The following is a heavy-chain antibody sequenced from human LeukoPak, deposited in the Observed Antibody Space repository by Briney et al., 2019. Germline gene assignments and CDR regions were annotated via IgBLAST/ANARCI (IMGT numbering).Heavy chain of an antibody. CDR3: ARVFQTGTILLPIDY. J-gene: IGHJ4*02. D-gene: IGHD1-7*01. CDR2: IWYDGSNK. Sequence: QPGRSLRLSCAASGFTFSSYGMHWVRQAPGKGLEWVAVIWYDGSNKYYADSVKGRFTISRDNSKNMLYLQMNSLRAEDTAVYYCARVFQTGTILLPIDYWGQGTLVTVSS. V-gene: IGHV3-33*01. CDR1: GFTFSSYG.